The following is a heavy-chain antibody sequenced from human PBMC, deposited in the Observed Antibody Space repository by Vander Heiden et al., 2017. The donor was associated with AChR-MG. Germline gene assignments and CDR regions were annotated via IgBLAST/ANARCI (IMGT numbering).Heavy chain of an antibody. V-gene: IGHV1-69*01. Sequence: QVQLVQSGAEVKKPGSSVKVSCKASGGTFSSYAISWVRQAPGQGLEWMGGIIPIFGTANYAQKFQGRVTITADESTSTAYMELSSLRSEDTAVYYCARERGGYSYGYVPWLWYWGQGTLVTVSS. D-gene: IGHD5-18*01. CDR1: GGTFSSYA. CDR2: IIPIFGTA. J-gene: IGHJ4*02. CDR3: ARERGGYSYGYVPWLWY.